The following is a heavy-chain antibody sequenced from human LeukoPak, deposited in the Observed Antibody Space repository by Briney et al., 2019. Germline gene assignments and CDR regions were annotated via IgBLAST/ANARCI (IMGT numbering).Heavy chain of an antibody. CDR1: GYTFTSYY. CDR3: ARGHYDSSGYAEPFDY. D-gene: IGHD3-22*01. Sequence: GASVKVSCKASGYTFTSYYMHWVRQAPGQGLEWMGIINPSGGSTSYAQKFQGRVTMTRDMSTSTVYMELSSLSSVTAADTAVYYCARGHYDSSGYAEPFDYWGQGTLVTVSS. CDR2: INPSGGST. J-gene: IGHJ4*02. V-gene: IGHV1-46*01.